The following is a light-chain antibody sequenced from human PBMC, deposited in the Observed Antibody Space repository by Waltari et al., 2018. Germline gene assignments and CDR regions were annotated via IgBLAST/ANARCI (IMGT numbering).Light chain of an antibody. CDR3: QKYSSSPYS. CDR1: QSVSSY. J-gene: IGKJ2*03. CDR2: GAS. V-gene: IGKV3-20*01. Sequence: VILTQSPATLSLSPVERATLSCRASQSVSSYLAWYQQKPGQAPRLLIYGASSRATGIPDRFSGSGSGTEFTLTISSLEPEDFAVYYCQKYSSSPYSFGQGTKVEIK.